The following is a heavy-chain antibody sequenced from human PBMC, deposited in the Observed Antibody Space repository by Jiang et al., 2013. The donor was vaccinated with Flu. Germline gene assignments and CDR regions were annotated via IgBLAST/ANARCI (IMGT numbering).Heavy chain of an antibody. Sequence: LLKPSETLSLTCTVSGGSISSSSYYWGWIRQPPGKGLEWIGSIYYSGSTYYNPSLKSRVTISVDTSKNQFSLKLSSVTAADTAVYYCARHIEGYFDYWGQGTLVTVSS. CDR1: GGSISSSSYY. J-gene: IGHJ4*02. CDR3: ARHIEGYFDY. D-gene: IGHD3-16*02. V-gene: IGHV4-39*01. CDR2: IYYSGST.